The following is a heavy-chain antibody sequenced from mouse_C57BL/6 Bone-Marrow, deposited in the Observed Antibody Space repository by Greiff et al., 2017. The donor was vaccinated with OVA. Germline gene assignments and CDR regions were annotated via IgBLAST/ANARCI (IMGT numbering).Heavy chain of an antibody. D-gene: IGHD1-1*01. CDR1: GFTFSSYA. J-gene: IGHJ1*03. CDR3: ARDRWVTTVVAHWYFDV. V-gene: IGHV5-4*01. Sequence: EVKLVESGGGLVKPGGSLKLSCAASGFTFSSYAMSWVRQTPEKRLEWVATISDGGSYTYYPDNVKGRFTISRDNAKNNLYLQMSHLKSEDTAMYYCARDRWVTTVVAHWYFDVWGTGTTVTVSS. CDR2: ISDGGSYT.